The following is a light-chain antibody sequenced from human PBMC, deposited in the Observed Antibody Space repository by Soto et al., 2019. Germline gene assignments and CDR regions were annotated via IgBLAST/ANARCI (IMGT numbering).Light chain of an antibody. CDR1: SFNIGNNY. CDR2: ENN. V-gene: IGLV1-51*01. Sequence: QSVLTQSPSVSAAPGQRVTISCSGGSFNIGNNYVSWYQQLPGTAPKLLIYENNKRPSGIPDRFSGSKSGTSATLGITGPQTGDEADYYCGTWDSSLSAVVFGGGTKLTVL. J-gene: IGLJ2*01. CDR3: GTWDSSLSAVV.